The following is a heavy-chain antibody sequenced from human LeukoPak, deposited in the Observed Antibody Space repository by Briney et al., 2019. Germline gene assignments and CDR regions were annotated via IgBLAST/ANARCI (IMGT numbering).Heavy chain of an antibody. J-gene: IGHJ6*03. V-gene: IGHV3-21*01. CDR2: ISSSSSYI. D-gene: IGHD3-10*01. CDR3: ARDGGITLVRGVIMGDYYYYYMDV. CDR1: GFTFSSYS. Sequence: PGGSLRLSCAASGFTFSSYSMNWVRQAPGKGLEWVSSISSSSSYIYYADSVKGRFTISRDNAKNSLHLQMNSLRAEDTAVYYCARDGGITLVRGVIMGDYYYYYMDVWGRGTTVTVSS.